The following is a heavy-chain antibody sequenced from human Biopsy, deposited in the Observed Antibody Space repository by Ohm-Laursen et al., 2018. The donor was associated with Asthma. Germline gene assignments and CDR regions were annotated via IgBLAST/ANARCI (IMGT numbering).Heavy chain of an antibody. Sequence: LSLTCAASGFAVSRDHMFWVRPAPGKGLEWVSVIYSGGTSHTADSVRGRFTISRDYSKNTLYLQMHSLRAEDTAVYYCARGDSSNWSHYYFDYWGQGTLVTVSS. CDR1: GFAVSRDH. D-gene: IGHD3-22*01. J-gene: IGHJ4*02. CDR3: ARGDSSNWSHYYFDY. CDR2: IYSGGTS. V-gene: IGHV3-53*01.